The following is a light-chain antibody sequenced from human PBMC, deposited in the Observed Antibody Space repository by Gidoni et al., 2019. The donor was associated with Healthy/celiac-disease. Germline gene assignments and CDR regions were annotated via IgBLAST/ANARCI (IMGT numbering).Light chain of an antibody. V-gene: IGKV1-39*01. Sequence: IQMTQSPSSLSASVGDRVTITCRASQSISSYLNWYQQKPGKAPKLLIYAASSLQSGVPSRFSGSGSGTDFTLTISSLQPEDFATYYCQQSYSTLITFGRGTKVEIK. CDR2: AAS. J-gene: IGKJ4*01. CDR3: QQSYSTLIT. CDR1: QSISSY.